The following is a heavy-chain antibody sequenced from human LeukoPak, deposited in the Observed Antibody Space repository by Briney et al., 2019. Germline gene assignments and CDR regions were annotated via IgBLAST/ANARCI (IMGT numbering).Heavy chain of an antibody. D-gene: IGHD6-19*01. J-gene: IGHJ4*02. V-gene: IGHV4-39*01. CDR1: GGSISSSSYY. CDR2: IYYSGRT. Sequence: SETLSLTCTVSGGSISSSSYYWGWIRQPPGKGLEWIGSIYYSGRTYYNPSLKSRVTISVDPSKTQFSLKLSSVTAAYTAVYYCARQTGWYSIGWYVGAVYYWDQGTLVTVSS. CDR3: ARQTGWYSIGWYVGAVYY.